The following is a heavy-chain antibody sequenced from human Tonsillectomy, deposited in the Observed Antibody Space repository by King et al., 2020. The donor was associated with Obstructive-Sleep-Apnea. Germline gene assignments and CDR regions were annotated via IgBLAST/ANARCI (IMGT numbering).Heavy chain of an antibody. CDR3: ARDRCVVRRLPQQRLPDAFDV. V-gene: IGHV3-30*04. CDR1: GFTFSNYA. J-gene: IGHJ3*01. D-gene: IGHD6-13*01. CDR2: TSYDGGYK. Sequence: VQLVESGGGVVQPGGSLRLTCVASGFTFSNYAMHWVRQAPGKGLEWVAATSYDGGYKYFADSVKGRLSISRDNSKNTLFLNMSRLRVDDTAVYNCARDRCVVRRLPQQRLPDAFDVWGQGTMVTVSS.